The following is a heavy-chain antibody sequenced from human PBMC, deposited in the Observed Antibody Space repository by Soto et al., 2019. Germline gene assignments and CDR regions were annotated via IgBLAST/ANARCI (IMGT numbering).Heavy chain of an antibody. CDR1: GFTFSSYA. D-gene: IGHD3-22*01. CDR2: ISGSGGST. Sequence: AGGSLRLSCAASGFTFSSYAMSWVRQAPGKGLEWVSAISGSGGSTYYADSVKGRFTISRDNSKNTLYLQMNSLRAEDTAVYYCAKGDTYYYDSSGFDYWGQGTLVTVSS. CDR3: AKGDTYYYDSSGFDY. V-gene: IGHV3-23*01. J-gene: IGHJ4*02.